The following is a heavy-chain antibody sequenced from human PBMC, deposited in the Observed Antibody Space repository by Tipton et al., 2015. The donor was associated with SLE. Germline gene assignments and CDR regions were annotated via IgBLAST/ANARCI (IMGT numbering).Heavy chain of an antibody. CDR1: GFTFGDYA. D-gene: IGHD4-17*01. V-gene: IGHV3-49*04. Sequence: RSLRLSCTASGFTFGDYAMSWVRQAPGKGLEWVGFIRSKAYGGTTEYAASVKGGFAISRDDSKSIAYLQMNSLKTEDTAVYYCTRSPRTTVTLFDYWGQGTLVTVSS. J-gene: IGHJ4*02. CDR3: TRSPRTTVTLFDY. CDR2: IRSKAYGGTT.